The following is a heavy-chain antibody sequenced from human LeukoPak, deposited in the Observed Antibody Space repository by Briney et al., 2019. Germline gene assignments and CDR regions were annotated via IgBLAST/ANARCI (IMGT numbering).Heavy chain of an antibody. CDR2: IYTSGST. V-gene: IGHV4-61*02. D-gene: IGHD2-2*01. Sequence: SETLSLTCTVSGGSISSGSYYWSWIRQPAGKGLEWIGRIYTSGSTNYNPSLKSRVTISVDTSKNQFSLKLSSVTAADTAVYYCARASLNQLLEDNYYYYYYMDVWGKGTTVTVSS. CDR3: ARASLNQLLEDNYYYYYYMDV. CDR1: GGSISSGSYY. J-gene: IGHJ6*03.